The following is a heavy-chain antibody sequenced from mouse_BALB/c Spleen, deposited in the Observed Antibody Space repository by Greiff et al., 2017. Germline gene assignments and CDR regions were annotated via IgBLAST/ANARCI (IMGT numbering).Heavy chain of an antibody. J-gene: IGHJ2*01. CDR1: GFTFSSYG. CDR3: ARHETTVVATDRYFDY. Sequence: DVQFVESGGDLVKPGGSLKLSCAASGFTFSSYGMSWVRQTPDKRLEWVATISSGGSYTYYPDSVKGRFTISRDNAKNTLYLQMSSLKSEDTAMYYCARHETTVVATDRYFDYWGQGTTLTVSS. CDR2: ISSGGSYT. V-gene: IGHV5-6*01. D-gene: IGHD1-1*01.